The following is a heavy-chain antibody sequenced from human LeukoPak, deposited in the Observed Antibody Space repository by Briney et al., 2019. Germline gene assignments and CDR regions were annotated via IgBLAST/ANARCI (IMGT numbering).Heavy chain of an antibody. V-gene: IGHV3-74*01. Sequence: GGTLRLSCAASGFTFSIYWVHWVRQAPGKGLVWVSSINSDGSSTSYADSVKGRFTISRDNAKNTLYLQMNTLRAEDTAVYYCASLDYWGQGTPVTVST. CDR3: ASLDY. J-gene: IGHJ4*02. CDR2: INSDGSST. CDR1: GFTFSIYW.